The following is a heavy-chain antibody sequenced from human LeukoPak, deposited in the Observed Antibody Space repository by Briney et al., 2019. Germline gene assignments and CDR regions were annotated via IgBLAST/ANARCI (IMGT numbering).Heavy chain of an antibody. CDR3: ARDNSVRDEAWWFNP. V-gene: IGHV1-46*01. D-gene: IGHD5-24*01. CDR1: GYTFTSNY. CDR2: ISPSGGST. Sequence: AAVKVSCKAFGYTFTSNYMHWVRQAPGQGPEGMGVISPSGGSTTYAQKFQGRVTLTRDMSTSTDYLELSSLRSEDTAVYYCARDNSVRDEAWWFNPWGQGTLVTVSS. J-gene: IGHJ5*02.